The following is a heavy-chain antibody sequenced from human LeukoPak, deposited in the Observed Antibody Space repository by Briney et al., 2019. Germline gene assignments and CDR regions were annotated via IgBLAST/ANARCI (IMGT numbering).Heavy chain of an antibody. CDR2: ISSSTSSI. CDR1: GFTFSSYS. J-gene: IGHJ4*02. V-gene: IGHV3-21*01. CDR3: ARGGSGNWNAPFDY. D-gene: IGHD1-1*01. Sequence: GGSLRLSCAASGFTFSSYSMNWVRQAPGKGLEWVSSISSSTSSIYYADSVKGRFTISRDNAKNSLYLQMNSLRTEDTAVYYCARGGSGNWNAPFDYWGQGTLVTVSS.